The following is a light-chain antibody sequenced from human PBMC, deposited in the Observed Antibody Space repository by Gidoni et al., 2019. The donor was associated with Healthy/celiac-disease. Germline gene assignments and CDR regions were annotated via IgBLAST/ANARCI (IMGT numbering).Light chain of an antibody. CDR2: DAS. CDR1: QDISNY. V-gene: IGKV1-33*01. CDR3: QQYDNLPYT. J-gene: IGKJ2*01. Sequence: DIQMTQSPSYLSASVGDRVTITCQASQDISNYLNWYQQKPGKAPKLLLYDASNVETGVPSRFSGSGSGTAFTFPISSLQPADISTYYCQQYDNLPYTFGQGTKLEIK.